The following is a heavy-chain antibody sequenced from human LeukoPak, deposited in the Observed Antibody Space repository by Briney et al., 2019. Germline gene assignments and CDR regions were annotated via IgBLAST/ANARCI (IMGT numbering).Heavy chain of an antibody. CDR3: ARDGTGDRWGHFDY. D-gene: IGHD7-27*01. V-gene: IGHV3-53*01. J-gene: IGHJ4*02. Sequence: QSGGSLRLSCAASGFTVSSNYMSWVRQAPGKGLEWVSVIYGGGSTYYADSVKGRFTISRDNSKNTLYLQMNSLRAEDTAVYYCARDGTGDRWGHFDYWGQGTLVTVSS. CDR2: IYGGGST. CDR1: GFTVSSNY.